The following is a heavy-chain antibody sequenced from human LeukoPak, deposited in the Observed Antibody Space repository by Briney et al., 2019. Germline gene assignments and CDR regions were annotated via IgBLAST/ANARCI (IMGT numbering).Heavy chain of an antibody. J-gene: IGHJ4*02. CDR1: GFTVSSNY. V-gene: IGHV3-66*01. CDR2: IYSGGST. CDR3: VACSSTSCYYGVDY. D-gene: IGHD2-2*01. Sequence: PGGSLRLSCAASGFTVSSNYMSWVRQAPGKGLEWVSVIYSGGSTYYADSVKGRFTISRDNSKNTLYLQMDSLRAEDTAVYYCVACSSTSCYYGVDYWGQGTLVTVSS.